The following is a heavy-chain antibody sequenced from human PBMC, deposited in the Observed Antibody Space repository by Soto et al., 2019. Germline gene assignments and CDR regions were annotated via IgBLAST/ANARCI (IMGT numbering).Heavy chain of an antibody. V-gene: IGHV4-4*07. Sequence: PSETLSLTCTVSGGSINTFYWGWVRQPAGKGLEWIGRIFSSGSTSFNPSLESRVAMSVDTSKNRFSLNLSSVTAADMAVYYCAREGSYSAYNFAHGIQLWSFDFWGQGALVTVSS. J-gene: IGHJ4*02. D-gene: IGHD5-12*01. CDR2: IFSSGST. CDR3: AREGSYSAYNFAHGIQLWSFDF. CDR1: GGSINTFY.